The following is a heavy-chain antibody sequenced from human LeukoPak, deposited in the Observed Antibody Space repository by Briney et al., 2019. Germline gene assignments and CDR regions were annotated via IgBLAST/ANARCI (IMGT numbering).Heavy chain of an antibody. CDR2: ISYDGSNK. CDR3: AKDGYGEDGRYYFDY. D-gene: IGHD4-17*01. CDR1: GFTFSSYW. J-gene: IGHJ4*02. V-gene: IGHV3-30*18. Sequence: GGSLRLSCAASGFTFSSYWMSWVRQAPGKGLEWVAVISYDGSNKYYADSVKGRFTISRDNSKNTLYLQMNSLRAEDTAVYYCAKDGYGEDGRYYFDYWGQGTLVTVSS.